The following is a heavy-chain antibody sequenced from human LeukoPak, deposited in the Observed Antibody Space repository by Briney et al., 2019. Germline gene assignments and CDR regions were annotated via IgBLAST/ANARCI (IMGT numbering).Heavy chain of an antibody. CDR3: ARDWAVFSIDY. J-gene: IGHJ4*02. V-gene: IGHV1-18*01. CDR1: GYTFTSYG. CDR2: ISAYNGNT. Sequence: ASVEVSCKASGYTFTSYGISWVRQAPGQGGEWMGWISAYNGNTNYAQKLQGRVTMTTDTSTSTAYMELRSLRSDDTAVYYCARDWAVFSIDYWGQGTLVTVSS. D-gene: IGHD1-14*01.